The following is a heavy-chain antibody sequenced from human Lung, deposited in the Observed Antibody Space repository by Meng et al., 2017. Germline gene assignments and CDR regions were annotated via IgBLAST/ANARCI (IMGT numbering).Heavy chain of an antibody. CDR2: INHSGST. CDR3: ARGPTTMAHDFDY. Sequence: HGPLRLWVAGLLNPSATWSLTCFVSGGSFSDYYWSWIRQPPGKGLEWIGEINHSGSTNYNPSLESRATISVDTSQNNLSLKLSSVTAADSAVYYCARGPTTMAHDFDYWGQGILVVASS. D-gene: IGHD4-11*01. CDR1: GGSFSDYY. V-gene: IGHV4-34*01. J-gene: IGHJ4*02.